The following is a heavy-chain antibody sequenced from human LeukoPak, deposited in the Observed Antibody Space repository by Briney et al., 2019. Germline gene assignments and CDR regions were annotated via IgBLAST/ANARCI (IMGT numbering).Heavy chain of an antibody. CDR1: GFPFSVAA. V-gene: IGHV3-23*01. J-gene: IGHJ3*01. Sequence: PGGSLRLSCEASGFPFSVAAMTWVRRAPGKGLEGVSLIGASGESTYYADSVKGRFTISRDNSKNTLSLQMNSLRVEDTAMYFCAKDIQLSTWGLGTMVTVSS. CDR3: AKDIQLST. CDR2: IGASGEST. D-gene: IGHD5-24*01.